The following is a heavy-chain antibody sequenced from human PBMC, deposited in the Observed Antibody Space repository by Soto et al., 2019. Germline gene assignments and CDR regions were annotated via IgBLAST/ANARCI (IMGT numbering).Heavy chain of an antibody. V-gene: IGHV1-18*01. CDR2: ISAYNGNT. J-gene: IGHJ3*02. D-gene: IGHD3-3*01. CDR3: ARLNGFWSGYYRDAFDI. CDR1: GGTFSSYA. Sequence: ASVKVSCKASGGTFSSYAISWVRQAPGQGLEWMGWISAYNGNTNYAQKLQGRVTMATDTSTSTAYMELRSLRSDDTAVYYCARLNGFWSGYYRDAFDIWGQGTMVTVSS.